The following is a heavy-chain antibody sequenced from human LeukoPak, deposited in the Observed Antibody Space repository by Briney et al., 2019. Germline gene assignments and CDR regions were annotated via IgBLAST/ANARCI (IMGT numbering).Heavy chain of an antibody. V-gene: IGHV3-20*04. CDR1: GFTFDDYG. J-gene: IGHJ3*02. CDR2: INWKGGST. CDR3: ARSAYWFGESVGAFDI. D-gene: IGHD3-10*01. Sequence: GGSLRLSCAASGFTFDDYGMSWVRQAPGKGLEWFSGINWKGGSTGYADSVEGRFTISRHNAKNSLYLQMNSLRAEDTALYYCARSAYWFGESVGAFDIWGQGTMVTVSS.